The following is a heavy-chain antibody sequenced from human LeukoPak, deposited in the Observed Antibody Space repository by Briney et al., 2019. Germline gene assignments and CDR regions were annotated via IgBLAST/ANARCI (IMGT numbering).Heavy chain of an antibody. CDR1: GGSFSGYY. Sequence: SETLSLTCAAYGGSFSGYYWSWIRQPPGKGLEWIGEINHSGSTNYNPSLRSRVTISVDTSKNQFSLKLSSVTAADTAVYYCARGPNPDYYDSSGYPGDFDYWGQGTLVTVSS. CDR2: INHSGST. D-gene: IGHD3-22*01. V-gene: IGHV4-34*01. CDR3: ARGPNPDYYDSSGYPGDFDY. J-gene: IGHJ4*02.